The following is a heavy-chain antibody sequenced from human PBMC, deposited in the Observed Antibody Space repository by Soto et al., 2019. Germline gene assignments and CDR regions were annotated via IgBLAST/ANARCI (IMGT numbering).Heavy chain of an antibody. D-gene: IGHD3-10*01. Sequence: QVQLVQSGAEVKKPGASVKVPCKASGSNFTDYALHWVRQAPGQGLEWMGWINPDNSNTKYSQKFQGRVTISSDTSANTAYMELRSLTSEDTAVYYCAVVFYYYGSGSDSWGQGTLVIASS. V-gene: IGHV1-3*01. CDR1: GSNFTDYA. J-gene: IGHJ5*02. CDR2: INPDNSNT. CDR3: AVVFYYYGSGSDS.